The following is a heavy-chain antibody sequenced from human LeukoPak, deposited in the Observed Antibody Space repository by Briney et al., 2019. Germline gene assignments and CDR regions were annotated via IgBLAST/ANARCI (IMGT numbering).Heavy chain of an antibody. CDR1: GGSISSSNW. Sequence: SETLSLTCAVSGGSISSSNWWSWVRQAPGKGLEWIGEIWHTGNTNYNPSLKSRVTMSVDKSKNQFSLKLSSVTAADTAVYYCARDRVGGYYYDSSGNDAFDIWGQGTMVTVSS. CDR3: ARDRVGGYYYDSSGNDAFDI. CDR2: IWHTGNT. D-gene: IGHD3-22*01. J-gene: IGHJ3*02. V-gene: IGHV4-4*02.